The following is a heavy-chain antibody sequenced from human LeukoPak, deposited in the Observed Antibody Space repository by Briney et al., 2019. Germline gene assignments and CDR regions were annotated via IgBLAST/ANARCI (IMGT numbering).Heavy chain of an antibody. V-gene: IGHV3-23*01. CDR3: TKDVVPDSGWDLDY. D-gene: IGHD6-19*01. CDR2: IYPNGGST. J-gene: IGHJ4*02. Sequence: GESLRLSCAASGFTFSTYSMTWVRQGPGRGLEWVSSIYPNGGSTFYADSVKGPFTISRDNSKNTLYLQMSSLRTEDTAIYYCTKDVVPDSGWDLDYWGQGTLVTVSS. CDR1: GFTFSTYS.